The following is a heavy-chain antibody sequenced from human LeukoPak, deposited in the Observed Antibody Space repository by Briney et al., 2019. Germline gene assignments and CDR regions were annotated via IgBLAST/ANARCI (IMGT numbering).Heavy chain of an antibody. CDR2: ISYDGVNK. D-gene: IGHD3-16*02. Sequence: GGSLRLSCAASGFTFSTYAMHWVRQAPGKGLEWVAVISYDGVNKYYADSVRGRFTISRDNSKNTLYLQLNSLRAEDAAVYYCTKELPPGGYLDSWGQGTLVTVFS. J-gene: IGHJ4*02. V-gene: IGHV3-30*04. CDR1: GFTFSTYA. CDR3: TKELPPGGYLDS.